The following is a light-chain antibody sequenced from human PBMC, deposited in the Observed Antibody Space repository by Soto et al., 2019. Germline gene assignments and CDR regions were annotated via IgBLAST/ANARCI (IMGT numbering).Light chain of an antibody. Sequence: QSALTQPRSVSGSPGQSVTISCTGTSSDVGGYNYVSWYQQHPGKAPKLMIYDVSKRPSGVPDRFSGSKSVNTASLTISGLQAEDDADYYCCSYAGTYAHVFGTGTKLTVL. V-gene: IGLV2-11*01. J-gene: IGLJ1*01. CDR2: DVS. CDR3: CSYAGTYAHV. CDR1: SSDVGGYNY.